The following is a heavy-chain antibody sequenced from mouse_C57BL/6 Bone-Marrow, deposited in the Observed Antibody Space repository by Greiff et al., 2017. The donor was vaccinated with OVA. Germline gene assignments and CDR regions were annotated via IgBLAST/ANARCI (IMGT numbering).Heavy chain of an antibody. V-gene: IGHV3-8*01. CDR1: GYSITSDY. Sequence: EVMLVESGPGLAKPSQTLSLTCSVTGYSITSDYWNWIRKFPGNKLEYMGYISYSGSTYYNPSLKSRISITRDTSKNQYYLQLNSVTTEDTATYYCARVYGSSYWYFDVWGTGTTVTVSS. J-gene: IGHJ1*03. CDR3: ARVYGSSYWYFDV. CDR2: ISYSGST. D-gene: IGHD1-1*01.